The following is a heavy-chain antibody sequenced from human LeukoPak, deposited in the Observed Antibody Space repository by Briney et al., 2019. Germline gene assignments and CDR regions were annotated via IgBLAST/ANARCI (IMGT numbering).Heavy chain of an antibody. CDR1: GFTFSSYV. CDR2: ISYDGSNE. D-gene: IGHD4-23*01. J-gene: IGHJ4*02. V-gene: IGHV3-30*04. CDR3: ARAEGYGGELDS. Sequence: PGRSLRLSCAASGFTFSSYVMHWVRQAPGKGLEWVAIISYDGSNEYYADSVKGRFTISRDNSKNTLYLQMNSLRAADTAVYYCARAEGYGGELDSWGQGTLVTVSS.